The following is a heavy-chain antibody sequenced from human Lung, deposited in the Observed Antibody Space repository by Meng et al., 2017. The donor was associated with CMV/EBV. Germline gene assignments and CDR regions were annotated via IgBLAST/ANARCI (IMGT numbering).Heavy chain of an antibody. CDR1: GYSFTSYW. CDR2: IYPGDSDT. CDR3: ARKRGPPHNWFDP. D-gene: IGHD5-12*01. J-gene: IGHJ5*02. V-gene: IGHV5-51*01. Sequence: GEXXKISCKGSGYSFTSYWIGWVRQMPGKGLEWMGIIYPGDSDTRYSPSFQGQVTISADKSISTAYLQWSSLKASDTAMYYCARKRGPPHNWFDPWCQGTLVTVSS.